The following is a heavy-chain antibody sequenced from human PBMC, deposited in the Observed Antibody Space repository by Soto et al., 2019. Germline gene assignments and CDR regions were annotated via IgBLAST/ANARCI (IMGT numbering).Heavy chain of an antibody. CDR2: IHPSGDT. D-gene: IGHD3-10*01. Sequence: ASVKVSCKASGYKFTTYFIHWVRQAPGQGLEWMGMIHPSGDTGYAQKFRGRVTMTIDTSTTTAYMELSSLRSEDTAVYYCAAERPPGFWGQGTLVTVSS. CDR3: AAERPPGF. J-gene: IGHJ4*02. V-gene: IGHV1-46*01. CDR1: GYKFTTYF.